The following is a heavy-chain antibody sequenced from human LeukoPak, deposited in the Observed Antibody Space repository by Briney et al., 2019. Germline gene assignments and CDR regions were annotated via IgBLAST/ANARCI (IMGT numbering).Heavy chain of an antibody. Sequence: PSETLSLTCTVSRGSISSSTYYWGWIRQPPGKGLEWVGSIYYSGSTYYNPSLKSRVTISVDTSKNQFSLKLSSVTAADTAVYYCARSSGTGTFSYWGQGTLVTVSS. J-gene: IGHJ4*02. CDR2: IYYSGST. CDR3: ARSSGTGTFSY. CDR1: RGSISSSTYY. D-gene: IGHD6-25*01. V-gene: IGHV4-39*01.